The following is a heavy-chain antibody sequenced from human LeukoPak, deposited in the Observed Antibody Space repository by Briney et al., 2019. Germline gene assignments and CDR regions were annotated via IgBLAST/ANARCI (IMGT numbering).Heavy chain of an antibody. CDR1: GFTFSSYW. CDR3: ARAGGVTDFDY. CDR2: INSDGSST. J-gene: IGHJ4*02. D-gene: IGHD1-14*01. V-gene: IGHV3-74*01. Sequence: PGGSLRLSCAASGFTFSSYWMHWVRQAPGKGLVWVSRINSDGSSTSYADSVKGRFTISRDNAKNTLYLQMNSLRAEDTAVYYCARAGGVTDFDYWGQGTLVTVSS.